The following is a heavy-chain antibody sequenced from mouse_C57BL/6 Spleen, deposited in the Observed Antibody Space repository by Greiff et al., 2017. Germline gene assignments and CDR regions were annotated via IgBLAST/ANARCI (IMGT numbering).Heavy chain of an antibody. Sequence: VQLQESGAELVKPGASVKLSCKASGYTFTEYTIHWVKQRSGQGLEWIGWFYPGSGSIKYNEKFKDKATLTADKSSSTVYMELSRLTSEDSAVYFCARHEGIGSSRYYAMDYWGQGTSVTVSS. CDR2: FYPGSGSI. CDR3: ARHEGIGSSRYYAMDY. D-gene: IGHD1-1*01. V-gene: IGHV1-62-2*01. J-gene: IGHJ4*01. CDR1: GYTFTEYT.